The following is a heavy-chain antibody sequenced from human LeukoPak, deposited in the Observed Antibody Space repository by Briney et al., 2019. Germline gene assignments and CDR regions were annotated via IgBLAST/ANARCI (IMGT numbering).Heavy chain of an antibody. J-gene: IGHJ6*02. D-gene: IGHD3-22*01. Sequence: SVKVSCKASGGTFSSYAISWVRQAPGQGLEWMGRIIPILGIANYAQKFQGRVTITADKSTSTAYMELSSLRSEDTAVYYCARGRHTATTYLSSGYYYLHYYYYGMDVWGQGTTVTVSS. CDR1: GGTFSSYA. CDR3: ARGRHTATTYLSSGYYYLHYYYYGMDV. CDR2: IIPILGIA. V-gene: IGHV1-69*04.